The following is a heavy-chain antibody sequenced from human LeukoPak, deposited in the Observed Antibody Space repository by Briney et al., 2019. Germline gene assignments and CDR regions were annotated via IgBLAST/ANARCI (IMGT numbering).Heavy chain of an antibody. CDR3: AKGAEIDL. V-gene: IGHV3-23*01. CDR2: VTGTCDTK. D-gene: IGHD3-16*01. Sequence: GGSLRLSCATSGCTFTNYAMNWVRQAPGKGLEWVSAVTGTCDTKHYPDFVKGRFFMSREDSKTMVYLQMNSLRAEDTAIYYCAKGAEIDLWGQGTLVTVSS. CDR1: GCTFTNYA. J-gene: IGHJ5*02.